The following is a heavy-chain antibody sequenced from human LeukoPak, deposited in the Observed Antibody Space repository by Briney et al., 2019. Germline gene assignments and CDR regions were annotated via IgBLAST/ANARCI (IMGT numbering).Heavy chain of an antibody. V-gene: IGHV4-59*01. D-gene: IGHD3-9*01. J-gene: IGHJ5*02. CDR3: AREKGEYDILTGYYNWFDP. CDR1: GGSISSYY. CDR2: IYYSGST. Sequence: SETLSLTCTVSGGSISSYYWSWIRQPPGKGLEWIGYIYYSGSTNYNPSLKSRVTISVDASKNQFSLKLSSVTAADTAVYFCAREKGEYDILTGYYNWFDPWGQGTLVTVSS.